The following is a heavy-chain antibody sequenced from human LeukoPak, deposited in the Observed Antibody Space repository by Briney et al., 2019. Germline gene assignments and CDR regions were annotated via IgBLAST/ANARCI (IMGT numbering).Heavy chain of an antibody. V-gene: IGHV3-7*01. CDR1: GFTFSSYW. Sequence: GGSLRLSCAASGFTFSSYWMSWVRQAPGKGLEWLANIKQDGSGEYYVDSVKGRFTISRDNAKNLVYLQMNSLRAEDTAVYFCTRDSPSRYSGYDWVYWGQGTLVTVSS. J-gene: IGHJ4*02. CDR2: IKQDGSGE. D-gene: IGHD5-12*01. CDR3: TRDSPSRYSGYDWVY.